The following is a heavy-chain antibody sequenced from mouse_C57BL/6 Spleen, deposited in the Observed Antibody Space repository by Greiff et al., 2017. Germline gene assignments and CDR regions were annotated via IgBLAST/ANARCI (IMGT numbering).Heavy chain of an antibody. CDR2: IYPGAGDT. CDR3: ASGATPYFDY. Sequence: VQLQQSGAELVKPGASVKISCTASGYAFSSYWMNWVKQRPGKGLAWIGQIYPGAGDTTYNGTFKGKATLTADKSSSTAYMQLSGLTSDDTAVDFCASGATPYFDYWGQGTTLTVSS. V-gene: IGHV1-80*01. CDR1: GYAFSSYW. J-gene: IGHJ2*01. D-gene: IGHD3-1*01.